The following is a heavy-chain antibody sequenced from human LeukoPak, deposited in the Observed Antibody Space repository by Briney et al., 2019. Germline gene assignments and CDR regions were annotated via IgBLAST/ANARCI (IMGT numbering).Heavy chain of an antibody. Sequence: GESLKISCQGSGYTFTNYWIGWVRQMTGKGLEWMGIIFAADSDTRYSPSFQGQVTISDDKSIRTAYLQWSSLKASDTAMYYCARGMYYFDYWGQGTLVTVSS. J-gene: IGHJ4*02. CDR1: GYTFTNYW. D-gene: IGHD3-16*01. CDR3: ARGMYYFDY. V-gene: IGHV5-51*01. CDR2: IFAADSDT.